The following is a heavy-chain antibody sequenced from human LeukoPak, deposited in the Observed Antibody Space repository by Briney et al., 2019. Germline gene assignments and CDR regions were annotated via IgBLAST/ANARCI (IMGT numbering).Heavy chain of an antibody. CDR3: AGASWGSYRYDLFDY. V-gene: IGHV4-4*09. D-gene: IGHD3-16*02. Sequence: SETLFLTCTVPGGSISSYYWSWIRQPPGKGLEWIGYIYCSGSTYYHPFHERRITISVATSNTQFSLKLSLVTAEDTVVYYWAGASWGSYRYDLFDYWGQGTLVTVSS. CDR2: IYCSGST. J-gene: IGHJ4*02. CDR1: GGSISSYY.